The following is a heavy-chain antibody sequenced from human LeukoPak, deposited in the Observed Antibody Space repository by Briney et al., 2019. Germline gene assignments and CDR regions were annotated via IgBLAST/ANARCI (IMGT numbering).Heavy chain of an antibody. D-gene: IGHD4-17*01. Sequence: ASVKVSCKASGYTFTSYGISWVRQAPGQGLEWMGWISAYNGNTNYAQKLQGRVTMTTDTSTSTAYMELRSLRSDDTAVYYCARDIHDYGDSRGYFDYWGQGTLVTVSS. CDR2: ISAYNGNT. J-gene: IGHJ4*02. V-gene: IGHV1-18*01. CDR3: ARDIHDYGDSRGYFDY. CDR1: GYTFTSYG.